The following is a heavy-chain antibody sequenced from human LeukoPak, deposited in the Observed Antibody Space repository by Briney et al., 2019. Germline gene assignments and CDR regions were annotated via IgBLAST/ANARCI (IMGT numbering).Heavy chain of an antibody. Sequence: PSDTLSLTCTVSGGSISSYYWSWIRQPPGKGREWIGYIFYSGTTNYNPSLKSRVTISVDTSKNQFSLKLSSVTAADTAVYYCARRGYSSGWYYFDYWGQGTLVTVSS. CDR2: IFYSGTT. J-gene: IGHJ4*02. CDR3: ARRGYSSGWYYFDY. D-gene: IGHD6-19*01. CDR1: GGSISSYY. V-gene: IGHV4-59*08.